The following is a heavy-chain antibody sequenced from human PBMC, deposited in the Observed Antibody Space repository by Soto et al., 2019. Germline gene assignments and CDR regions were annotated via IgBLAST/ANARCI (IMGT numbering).Heavy chain of an antibody. J-gene: IGHJ6*02. D-gene: IGHD5-18*01. CDR2: INPSGGST. V-gene: IGHV1-46*01. CDR1: GYTFTTYY. Sequence: QVQLVQSGAEVKKPGASVKVSCEPSGYTFTTYYMHWVRRAPGQGLEWMGMINPSGGSTSYAHKCQGRVTMTKDTSTRTIYMELSSLSLYDTDIYYCARRAYNYANMDVWGQGTTVTVSS. CDR3: ARRAYNYANMDV.